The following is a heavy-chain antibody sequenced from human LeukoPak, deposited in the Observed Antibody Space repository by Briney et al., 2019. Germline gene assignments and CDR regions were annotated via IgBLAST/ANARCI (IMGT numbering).Heavy chain of an antibody. CDR1: GDFTTTYY. V-gene: IGHV4-59*01. CDR2: INSIGNT. J-gene: IGHJ5*01. Sequence: SETLSLTCTVSGDFTTTYYWSWIRQPPGKGLEWIGYINSIGNTNYKPSLRSRVAISVDTSRKQISLRLNSVTAAGTAMYYCARTTENSCGWSDWWGQGILVTVSS. CDR3: ARTTENSCGWSDW. D-gene: IGHD5-18*01.